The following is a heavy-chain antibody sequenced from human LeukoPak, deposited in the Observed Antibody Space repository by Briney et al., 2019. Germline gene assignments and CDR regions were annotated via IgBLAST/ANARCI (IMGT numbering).Heavy chain of an antibody. CDR3: ARRDTGVVIY. CDR2: IYPGDSDT. V-gene: IGHV5-51*01. Sequence: GVSLKISCKGYGSGFTSYWIGWVRPVTGKGLEWMGIIYPGDSDTRYSPSFQGQVTISADKSISTAYLQWSSLKASDTAMYYCARRDTGVVIYWGQGTLVTVSS. CDR1: GSGFTSYW. J-gene: IGHJ4*02. D-gene: IGHD2-21*01.